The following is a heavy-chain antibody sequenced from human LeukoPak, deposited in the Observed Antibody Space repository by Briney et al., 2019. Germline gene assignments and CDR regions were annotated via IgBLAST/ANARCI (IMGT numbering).Heavy chain of an antibody. J-gene: IGHJ4*02. V-gene: IGHV3-30*02. CDR2: LWYDGSDK. D-gene: IGHD3-10*01. CDR3: ARDFSYGVKGAFEY. Sequence: PGGSLRLSCAASGFTFSRFGMHWVRQAAGKGVEWVAFLWYDGSDKEYAESVKGRFIISRDNSNNTLYVQMHRLRIEDTGVYFGARDFSYGVKGAFEYWGQGTLVTVSS. CDR1: GFTFSRFG.